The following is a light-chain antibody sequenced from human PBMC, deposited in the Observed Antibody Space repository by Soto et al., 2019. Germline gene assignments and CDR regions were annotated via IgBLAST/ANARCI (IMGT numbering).Light chain of an antibody. CDR1: QFISGW. Sequence: DIQMTQSPSSVSASVGDRVIITCRASQFISGWLAWYQQRPGKAPDLLISGASTLQSGVPSRFSGSGSGTDFTLTIISLQPEDFATYYGQQAFTFPPTFGQGTRVEVK. V-gene: IGKV1-12*01. CDR2: GAS. CDR3: QQAFTFPPT. J-gene: IGKJ1*01.